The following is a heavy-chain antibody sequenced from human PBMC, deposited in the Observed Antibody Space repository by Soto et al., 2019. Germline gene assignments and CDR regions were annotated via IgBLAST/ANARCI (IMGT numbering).Heavy chain of an antibody. Sequence: SETLSLTCTVSGGSISSYYWTWIRQPPGQGLEWLAYISSNGNTYYNPSLQSRLAISIDTSANQFSLRMNSVTAADTAVYFCARARNWDPRYFDLWGRGTLVTVSS. D-gene: IGHD7-27*01. J-gene: IGHJ2*01. CDR2: ISSNGNT. CDR1: GGSISSYY. CDR3: ARARNWDPRYFDL. V-gene: IGHV4-59*06.